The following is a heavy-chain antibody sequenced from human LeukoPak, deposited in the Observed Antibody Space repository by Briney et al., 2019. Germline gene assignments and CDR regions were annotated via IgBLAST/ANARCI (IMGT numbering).Heavy chain of an antibody. CDR3: ASYSTVTLFQH. CDR2: ISSSSYT. J-gene: IGHJ1*01. Sequence: GGSLRLSCAASGFTFSDYYMSWIRQAPGKGLEWVSYISSSSYTNYADSVKGRFTISRDNAKNSLYLQMNSLRAEDTAVYYCASYSTVTLFQHWGQGTLVTVSS. V-gene: IGHV3-11*06. CDR1: GFTFSDYY. D-gene: IGHD4-17*01.